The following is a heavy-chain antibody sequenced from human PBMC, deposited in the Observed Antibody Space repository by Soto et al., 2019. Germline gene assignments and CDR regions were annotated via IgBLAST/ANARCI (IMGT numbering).Heavy chain of an antibody. CDR3: AKDVGGITGTTPDY. Sequence: GGSLRLSCAASGFTFSSYAMSWVRQAPGKGLEWVSAISGSGGSTYYADSVKGRFTISRDNSKNTLYLQMNSLRAEDTAVYYCAKDVGGITGTTPDYWGQGTLVTVSS. CDR1: GFTFSSYA. V-gene: IGHV3-23*01. CDR2: ISGSGGST. J-gene: IGHJ4*02. D-gene: IGHD1-7*01.